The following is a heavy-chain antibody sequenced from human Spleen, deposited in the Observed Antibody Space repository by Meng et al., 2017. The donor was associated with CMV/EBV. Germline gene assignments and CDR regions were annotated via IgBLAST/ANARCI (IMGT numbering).Heavy chain of an antibody. J-gene: IGHJ4*02. CDR1: GFTFYSYA. D-gene: IGHD5-18*01. CDR3: AKVIAGYSYAAGYFDY. Sequence: GESLKISCAASGFTFYSYAMNWVRQAPGKGLEWVSAISGSGGSTYYADSVKGRFTISRDNSKNTLYLQMNSLRAEDTAVYYCAKVIAGYSYAAGYFDYWGQGTLVTVSS. V-gene: IGHV3-23*01. CDR2: ISGSGGST.